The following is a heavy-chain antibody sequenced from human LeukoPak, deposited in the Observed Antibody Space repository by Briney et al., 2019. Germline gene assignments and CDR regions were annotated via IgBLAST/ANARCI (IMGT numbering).Heavy chain of an antibody. V-gene: IGHV1-18*01. J-gene: IGHJ4*02. D-gene: IGHD1-26*01. CDR1: GYTFTSYG. CDR3: ARDLKRTVGATTTSEY. Sequence: ASVKVSCKASGYTFTSYGISWVRQAPGQGLEWMGWISAHNGDTNYAQKFQGRVSMTTDTSTSTGYMELRSLTSDDTAVYYCARDLKRTVGATTTSEYWGQGTLVTVSS. CDR2: ISAHNGDT.